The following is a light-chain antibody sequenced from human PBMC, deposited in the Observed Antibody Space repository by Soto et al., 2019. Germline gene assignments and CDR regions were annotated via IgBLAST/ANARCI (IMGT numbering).Light chain of an antibody. V-gene: IGKV3-20*01. CDR1: QSVSSSY. CDR2: GTS. CDR3: LQYGISPRT. J-gene: IGKJ1*01. Sequence: EIVLTQSPGTLSLSPGERATLSCRASQSVSSSYLAWYQQKPGQAPRLLIYGTSSRATAIPDRFSGSGSGTDFTLTIRGLEPEDFAVYYCLQYGISPRTFGQGTKVEVK.